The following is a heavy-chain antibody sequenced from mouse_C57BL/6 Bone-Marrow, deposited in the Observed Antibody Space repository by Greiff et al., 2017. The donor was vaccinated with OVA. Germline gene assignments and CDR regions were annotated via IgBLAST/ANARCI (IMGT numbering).Heavy chain of an antibody. J-gene: IGHJ3*01. CDR3: ARLYDGYFPFAY. CDR1: GFTFSDYG. V-gene: IGHV5-15*01. CDR2: ISNLAYSV. D-gene: IGHD2-3*01. Sequence: EVQLMESGGGLVQPGGSLKLSCAASGFTFSDYGMAWVRQAPRKGPEWVAFISNLAYSVYYADTVTGRFTISRENAKNTLYLEMSSLRSEDTAMYYCARLYDGYFPFAYWGQGTLVTVSA.